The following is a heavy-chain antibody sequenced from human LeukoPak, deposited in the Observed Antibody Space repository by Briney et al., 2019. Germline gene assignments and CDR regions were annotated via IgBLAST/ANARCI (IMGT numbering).Heavy chain of an antibody. D-gene: IGHD6-6*01. CDR3: AREVSSSSSYDY. CDR1: GYTFTGYY. CDR2: INPNSGGT. J-gene: IGHJ4*02. Sequence: ASVKVPCKASGYTFTGYYMHWVRQAPGQGLEWMGWINPNSGGTNYAQKFQGRVTMTRDTSISTAYMELSRLRSDDTAVYYCAREVSSSSSYDYWGQGTLVTVSS. V-gene: IGHV1-2*02.